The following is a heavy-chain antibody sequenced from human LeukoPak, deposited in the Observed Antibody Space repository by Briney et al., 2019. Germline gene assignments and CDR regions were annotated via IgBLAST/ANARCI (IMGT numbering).Heavy chain of an antibody. CDR1: GGSISSSSYY. V-gene: IGHV4-39*01. Sequence: SETLSLTCTVSGGSISSSSYYWGWLRQPPGKGLEWIGSIYYSGSTYYNPSLKSRVTISVDTSKNQFSLKLSSVTAADTAVYYCASSGRGTYDYWGQGTLVTVSS. CDR2: IYYSGST. D-gene: IGHD1-14*01. CDR3: ASSGRGTYDY. J-gene: IGHJ4*02.